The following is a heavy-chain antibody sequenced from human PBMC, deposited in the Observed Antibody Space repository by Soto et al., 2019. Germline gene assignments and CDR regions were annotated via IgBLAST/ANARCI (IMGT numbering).Heavy chain of an antibody. J-gene: IGHJ4*02. CDR3: ARHVSSAYYYDSSGYYYPYYFDY. CDR1: GGSITSGSYY. Sequence: SETLSLTCTVSGGSITSGSYYWGWIRQPPGKGLEWIGSIYYSGSTYYNPSLKSRVTISVDTSKNQFSLKLSSVTAADTAVYYCARHVSSAYYYDSSGYYYPYYFDYWGQGTLVTVSS. V-gene: IGHV4-39*01. D-gene: IGHD3-22*01. CDR2: IYYSGST.